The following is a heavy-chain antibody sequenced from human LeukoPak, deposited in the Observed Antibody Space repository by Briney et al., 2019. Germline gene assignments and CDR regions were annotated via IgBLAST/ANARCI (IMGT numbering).Heavy chain of an antibody. J-gene: IGHJ5*02. Sequence: SETLSLTCTVSGGSISSSSYYWGWIRQPPGKGLEWIGYIYYSGSTNYNPSLKSRVTISVDTSKNQFSLKLSSVTAADTAVYYCARDRGWELPNWFDPWGQGTLVTVSS. V-gene: IGHV4-61*05. D-gene: IGHD2-15*01. CDR2: IYYSGST. CDR3: ARDRGWELPNWFDP. CDR1: GGSISSSSYY.